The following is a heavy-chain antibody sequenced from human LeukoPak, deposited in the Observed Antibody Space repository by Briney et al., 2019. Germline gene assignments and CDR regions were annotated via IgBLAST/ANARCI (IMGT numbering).Heavy chain of an antibody. V-gene: IGHV3-7*05. Sequence: GGSLRLSCAASGFTFSSYWMSWVRQAPGKGLEWVANIKQDGSEKKYVDSVKGRFTISRDNAKNSLYLQIGSLGAEDTAVYYCARASGSYLLDYWGQGTLVTVSS. D-gene: IGHD1-26*01. CDR2: IKQDGSEK. CDR3: ARASGSYLLDY. J-gene: IGHJ4*02. CDR1: GFTFSSYW.